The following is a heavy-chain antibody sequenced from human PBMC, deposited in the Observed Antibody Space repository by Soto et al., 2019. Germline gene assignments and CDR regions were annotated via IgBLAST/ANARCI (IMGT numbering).Heavy chain of an antibody. CDR2: MYYTGNK. CDR3: ARRSSSSLGSLFDP. J-gene: IGHJ5*02. V-gene: IGHV4-39*01. D-gene: IGHD6-6*01. Sequence: SVTCIVSGGSFRGSPSHWVWIRQPPGTGLERLGAMYYTGNKNSNPSLAGRVTMSVDTSKNQFSLKLSSVSPTDTAVYYFARRSSSSLGSLFDPWGRGIRSPVSS. CDR1: GGSFRGSPSH.